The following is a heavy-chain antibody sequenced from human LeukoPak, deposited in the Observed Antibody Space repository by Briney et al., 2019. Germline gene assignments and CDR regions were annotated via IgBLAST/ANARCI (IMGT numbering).Heavy chain of an antibody. CDR2: ISYTGST. V-gene: IGHV4-59*01. CDR1: GGSISPYF. Sequence: PSETLSLTCTVSGGSISPYFWSWIRQPPGKGLEWIGYISYTGSTNYNPSLKSRVTISVDTSKNQFSLQLTSVTAADTAVYYCARDDYRGVTNFDPWGQGTLVTVSS. D-gene: IGHD3-10*01. CDR3: ARDDYRGVTNFDP. J-gene: IGHJ5*02.